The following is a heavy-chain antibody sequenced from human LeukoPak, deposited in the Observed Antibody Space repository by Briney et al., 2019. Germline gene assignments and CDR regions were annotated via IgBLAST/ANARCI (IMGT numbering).Heavy chain of an antibody. CDR3: ARDPSSGWYLKGWFDP. Sequence: RSEGSLRLSCAASGFTFNSYSMNWVRQAPGKGLGWVSSISSSSNYIYYADSVKGRFTISRDNAKNSLYLQMNSLRAEDTAVYYCARDPSSGWYLKGWFDPWGQGTLVTVSS. D-gene: IGHD6-19*01. CDR2: ISSSSNYI. V-gene: IGHV3-21*01. J-gene: IGHJ5*02. CDR1: GFTFNSYS.